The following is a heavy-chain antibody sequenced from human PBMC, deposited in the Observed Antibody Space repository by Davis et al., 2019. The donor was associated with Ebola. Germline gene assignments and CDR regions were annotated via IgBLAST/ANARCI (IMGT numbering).Heavy chain of an antibody. CDR1: GYTFTSYA. CDR3: ARGLLGYCSSTSCYTNWFDP. V-gene: IGHV1-3*01. J-gene: IGHJ5*02. Sequence: ASVKVSCKASGYTFTSYAMHWVRQAPGQRLEWMGWINAGNGNTKYSQKFQGRVTITRDTSASTAYMELSSLRSEDTAVYYCARGLLGYCSSTSCYTNWFDPWGQGTLVTVSS. CDR2: INAGNGNT. D-gene: IGHD2-2*01.